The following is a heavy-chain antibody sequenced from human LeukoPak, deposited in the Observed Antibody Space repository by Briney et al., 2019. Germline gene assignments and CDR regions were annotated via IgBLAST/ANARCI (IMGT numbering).Heavy chain of an antibody. Sequence: ASVKVSCKVSGYTLTELSMHWVRQATGQGLEWMGWMNPNSGNTGYAQKFQGRVTMTRNTSISTAYMELSSLRSEDTAVYYCARDAPRIYGDYVGFDPWGQGTLVTVSS. CDR1: GYTLTELS. CDR2: MNPNSGNT. CDR3: ARDAPRIYGDYVGFDP. V-gene: IGHV1-8*01. D-gene: IGHD4-17*01. J-gene: IGHJ5*02.